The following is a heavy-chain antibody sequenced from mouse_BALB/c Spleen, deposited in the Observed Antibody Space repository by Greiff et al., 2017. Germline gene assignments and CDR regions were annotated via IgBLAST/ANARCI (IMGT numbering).Heavy chain of an antibody. Sequence: EVQLQQSGGGLVKPGGSLKLSCAASGFTFSSYAMSWVRQSPEKRLEWVAEISSGGSYTYYPDTVTGRFTISRDNAKNTLYLEMSSLRSEDTAMYYCARDGPYYFDYWGQGTTLTVSS. V-gene: IGHV5-9-4*01. CDR1: GFTFSSYA. J-gene: IGHJ2*01. CDR2: ISSGGSYT. CDR3: ARDGPYYFDY.